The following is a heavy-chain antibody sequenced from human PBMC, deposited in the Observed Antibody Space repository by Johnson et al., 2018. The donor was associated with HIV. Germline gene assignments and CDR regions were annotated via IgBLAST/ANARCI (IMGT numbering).Heavy chain of an antibody. Sequence: QLVESGGGKVQPGRSLRLSCAASGYTFDDYAMHWVRQAPGKGLEWVSGFSWNSGSIGYVDSVKGRFTISRDNAENSLYLQMNSLRVDDTAMYYCARAKVNWTQGDAFDVWGQGTMVTVAS. CDR3: ARAKVNWTQGDAFDV. D-gene: IGHD1-1*01. CDR2: FSWNSGSI. V-gene: IGHV3-9*01. J-gene: IGHJ3*01. CDR1: GYTFDDYA.